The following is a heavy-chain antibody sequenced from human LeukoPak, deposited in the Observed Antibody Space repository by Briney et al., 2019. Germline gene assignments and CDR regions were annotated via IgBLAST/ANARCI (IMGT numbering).Heavy chain of an antibody. J-gene: IGHJ4*02. V-gene: IGHV3-48*03. Sequence: GGSLRLSCAASGFTFSTHDVNWVRQAPGKGLEWVSFINSRSSTIYYADSVKGRFTISRDNAKNSLYLQMNSLRAEDTAVYYCTTARMTYYDYVWGSYLEEPRGYWGQGTLVTVSS. CDR3: TTARMTYYDYVWGSYLEEPRGY. CDR2: INSRSSTI. CDR1: GFTFSTHD. D-gene: IGHD3-16*02.